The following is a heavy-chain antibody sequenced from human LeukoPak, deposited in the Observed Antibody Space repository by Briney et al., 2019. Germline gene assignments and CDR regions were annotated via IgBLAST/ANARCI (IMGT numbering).Heavy chain of an antibody. CDR3: ARGQKYYYDSSGYGPNDY. CDR1: GGSFSGYY. J-gene: IGHJ4*02. Sequence: ASETLSLTCAVYGGSFSGYYWSWIRQPPGKGVEWIGEINHSGSTKYNPSLKSRVTISIDTSKNQFSLKVSSVTAADTAVYYCARGQKYYYDSSGYGPNDYWGQGTLVTVSS. D-gene: IGHD3-22*01. V-gene: IGHV4-34*01. CDR2: INHSGST.